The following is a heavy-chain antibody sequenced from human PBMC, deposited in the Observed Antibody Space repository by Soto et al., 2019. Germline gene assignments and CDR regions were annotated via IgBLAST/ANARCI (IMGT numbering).Heavy chain of an antibody. V-gene: IGHV3-23*01. CDR3: AKATAAAGTSSWFDP. CDR2: ISGSGGST. D-gene: IGHD6-13*01. Sequence: GGSLRLSCAASGFTFSSYAMSWVRQAPGKGLEWVSGISGSGGSTYYADSVKGRFTISRDNSKNTLYLQMNSLRAEDTAVYYCAKATAAAGTSSWFDPWGQGTLVTVYS. J-gene: IGHJ5*02. CDR1: GFTFSSYA.